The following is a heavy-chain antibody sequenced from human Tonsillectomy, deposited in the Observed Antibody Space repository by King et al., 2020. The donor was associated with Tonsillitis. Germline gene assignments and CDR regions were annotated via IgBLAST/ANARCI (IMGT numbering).Heavy chain of an antibody. D-gene: IGHD4-17*01. V-gene: IGHV3-53*02. J-gene: IGHJ4*02. CDR3: ARDGDHFDY. CDR2: LYSDDNA. Sequence: VQLVETGGGLIQTGGSLRLSCAASGFTVSSNYMSWVRQAPGKGLQWVSTLYSDDNAYYADSVKGRFTISRDNSKNTLYLQMNSPRAEDTAVYYCARDGDHFDYWGQGTLVTVSS. CDR1: GFTVSSNY.